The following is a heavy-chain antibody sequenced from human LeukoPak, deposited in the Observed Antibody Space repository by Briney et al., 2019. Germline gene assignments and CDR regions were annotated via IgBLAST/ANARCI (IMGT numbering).Heavy chain of an antibody. V-gene: IGHV3-7*01. CDR2: IKQDGSEK. D-gene: IGHD3-10*01. J-gene: IGHJ4*02. CDR3: ASGEDGDY. CDR1: GFTFSSYA. Sequence: PGGSLRLSCAASGFTFSSYAMSWVRQAPGKGLEWVANIKQDGSEKYYVDSVKGRFTISRDNAKNSLYLQMNSLRAEDTAVYYCASGEDGDYWDQGTLVTVSS.